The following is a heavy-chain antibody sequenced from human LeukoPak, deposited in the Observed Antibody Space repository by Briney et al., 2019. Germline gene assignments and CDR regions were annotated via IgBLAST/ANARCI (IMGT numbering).Heavy chain of an antibody. Sequence: GGSLRLSCAASGFTVSSNYMSWVRQAPGKGLEWVSVIYSGGSTYYADSVKGRFTISRDNSKNTLYLQMNSLRAEDTAVYYCAGSITMTAEYFHHWGQGTLVTVSS. D-gene: IGHD3-22*01. V-gene: IGHV3-66*01. CDR3: AGSITMTAEYFHH. CDR2: IYSGGST. CDR1: GFTVSSNY. J-gene: IGHJ1*01.